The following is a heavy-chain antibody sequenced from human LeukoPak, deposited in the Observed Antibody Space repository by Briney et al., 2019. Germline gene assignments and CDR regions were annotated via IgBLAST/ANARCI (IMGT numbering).Heavy chain of an antibody. Sequence: GGSLRLSCAASGFSFSDSYMSWIRQAPGRGLEYIPYITPSGDYMSYTDSVKGRFTFSRDNAKNSLYLQMNSLRAEDTAVYFCAKGHTSLDCRGQGALVTVSS. V-gene: IGHV3-11*01. D-gene: IGHD2/OR15-2a*01. J-gene: IGHJ4*02. CDR3: AKGHTSLDC. CDR1: GFSFSDSY. CDR2: ITPSGDYM.